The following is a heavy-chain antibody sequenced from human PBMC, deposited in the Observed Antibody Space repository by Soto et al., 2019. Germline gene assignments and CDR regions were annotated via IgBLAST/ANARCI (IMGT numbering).Heavy chain of an antibody. CDR3: ARDRFGEAFDI. Sequence: ASVKVSCKASGYTFTGYYMHWVRQAPGQGLEWMGWINPNSGGTNYAQKFKGWVTMTRDTSISTAYMELSRLRSDDTAVYYCARDRFGEAFDIWGQGTMVTVSS. CDR2: INPNSGGT. D-gene: IGHD3-10*01. CDR1: GYTFTGYY. V-gene: IGHV1-2*04. J-gene: IGHJ3*02.